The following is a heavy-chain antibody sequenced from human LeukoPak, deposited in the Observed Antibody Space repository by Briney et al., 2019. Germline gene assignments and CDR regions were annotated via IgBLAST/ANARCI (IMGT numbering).Heavy chain of an antibody. D-gene: IGHD3-3*01. CDR3: ARGPQFWSGYYTDY. CDR1: GGSFSGYY. J-gene: IGHJ4*02. V-gene: IGHV4-34*01. Sequence: PSETLSLTCAVYGGSFSGYYWSWIRQPPGKGLEWIGEINHSGSTNYNPSLKSRVTISVDTSKNQFSLKLSSVTAADTAVYYRARGPQFWSGYYTDYWGQGTLVTVSS. CDR2: INHSGST.